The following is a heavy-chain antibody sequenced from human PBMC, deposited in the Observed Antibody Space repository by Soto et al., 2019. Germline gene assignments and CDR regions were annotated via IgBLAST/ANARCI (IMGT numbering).Heavy chain of an antibody. J-gene: IGHJ4*02. CDR3: AKDIVRYTYGACDY. D-gene: IGHD5-18*01. V-gene: IGHV3-30*18. CDR1: GFTFSSYG. CDR2: IAYDGSNK. Sequence: VQLVESGGAVVQPGKSLRLSCAASGFTFSSYGMYWVRQAPGKGLEWVAAIAYDGSNKYHADSVKGRFTISRDNSKNTLYLQINSLRVEDTAVYYCAKDIVRYTYGACDYWGQGALVTVSS.